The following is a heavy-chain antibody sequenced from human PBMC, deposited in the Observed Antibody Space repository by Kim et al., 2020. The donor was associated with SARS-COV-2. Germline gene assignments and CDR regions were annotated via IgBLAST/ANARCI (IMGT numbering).Heavy chain of an antibody. J-gene: IGHJ6*02. D-gene: IGHD6-19*01. CDR1: GFTFSSYW. V-gene: IGHV3-7*03. CDR2: IKQDGSEK. Sequence: GGSLRLSCAASGFTFSSYWMSWVRQAPGKGLEWVANIKQDGSEKYYVDSVKGRFTISRDNAKNSLYLQMNSLRAEDTAVYYCAREAVWQWLVISTSYYYYGMDVWGQGTTVTVSS. CDR3: AREAVWQWLVISTSYYYYGMDV.